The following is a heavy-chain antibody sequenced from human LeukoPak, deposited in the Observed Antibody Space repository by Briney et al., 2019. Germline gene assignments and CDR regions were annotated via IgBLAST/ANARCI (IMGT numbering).Heavy chain of an antibody. CDR2: IYYSGST. CDR3: ARDAWVGGFDP. V-gene: IGHV4-30-4*08. Sequence: KTSETLSLTCTVSGGSISSGDYYWSWIRQPPGEGLEWIGYIYYSGSTYYNPCLKSRVTISVDTSKNQFSLKLSSVTAADTAVYYCARDAWVGGFDPWGQGTLVTVSS. CDR1: GGSISSGDYY. D-gene: IGHD1-26*01. J-gene: IGHJ5*02.